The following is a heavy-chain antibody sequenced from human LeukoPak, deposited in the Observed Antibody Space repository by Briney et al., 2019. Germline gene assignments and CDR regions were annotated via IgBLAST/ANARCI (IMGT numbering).Heavy chain of an antibody. Sequence: ASVKVSCKASGYTFTSYGISWVRQAPGQGLEWMGWISDYNGNTNYAQKLQGRVTMTTDTSTSTAYMELRSLRSDDTAVYYCARDSYYDSSGQHDYWGQGTLVTVSS. D-gene: IGHD3-22*01. CDR2: ISDYNGNT. J-gene: IGHJ4*02. CDR3: ARDSYYDSSGQHDY. V-gene: IGHV1-18*01. CDR1: GYTFTSYG.